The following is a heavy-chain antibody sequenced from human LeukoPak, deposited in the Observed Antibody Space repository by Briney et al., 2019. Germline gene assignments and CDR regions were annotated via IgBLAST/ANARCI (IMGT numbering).Heavy chain of an antibody. J-gene: IGHJ6*03. CDR3: TREGYSYLSYYYYYYMDV. CDR1: GFTFSGSA. V-gene: IGHV3-73*01. D-gene: IGHD5-18*01. CDR2: IRSKANSYAT. Sequence: GGSLRLSCAASGFTFSGSAMHWVRQASRKGLEWVGRIRSKANSYATAYAASVKGRFTISRDDSKNTAYLQMNSLKTEDTAVYYCTREGYSYLSYYYYYYMDVWGKGTTVTVSS.